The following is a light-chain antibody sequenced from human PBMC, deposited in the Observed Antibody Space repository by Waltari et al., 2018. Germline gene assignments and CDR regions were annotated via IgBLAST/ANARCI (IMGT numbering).Light chain of an antibody. V-gene: IGKV3-15*01. CDR3: QQYSNWPPIT. Sequence: ETMMTQSPATLSVSPGERATLSCRASQSVSNNLAWYQQKPGQAPRLLIYGASTRATGIPARFSGTGSGTEFTLTIDSLQSEDFAVYYCQQYSNWPPITFGQGTRLEIK. CDR1: QSVSNN. CDR2: GAS. J-gene: IGKJ5*01.